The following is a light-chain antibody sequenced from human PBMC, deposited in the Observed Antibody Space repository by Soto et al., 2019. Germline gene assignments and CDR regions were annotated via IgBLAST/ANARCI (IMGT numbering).Light chain of an antibody. J-gene: IGKJ1*01. Sequence: EIVLTQSPATLSLSPGERATLSCRASQSVSSYLAWYQQKPGQAPRLLIYDASNRATGIPARFSGSRSGTDFTLTISSLEPEDFAVYYCQQRSNWPWTFGQGTKV. V-gene: IGKV3-11*01. CDR3: QQRSNWPWT. CDR1: QSVSSY. CDR2: DAS.